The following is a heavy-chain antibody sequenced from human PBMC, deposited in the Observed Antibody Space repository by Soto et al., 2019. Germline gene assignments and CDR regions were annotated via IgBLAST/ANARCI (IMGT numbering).Heavy chain of an antibody. V-gene: IGHV1-24*01. D-gene: IGHD3-10*01. CDR3: ATDPVGSGSYLAQIYGMDV. CDR2: FDPEDGET. Sequence: ASVKVSCKVSGYTLTELSMHWVRQAPGKGLEWMGGFDPEDGETIYAQKFQGRVTMTEDTSTDTAYMELSSLRSEDTAVYYCATDPVGSGSYLAQIYGMDVWGQGTTVTVSS. J-gene: IGHJ6*02. CDR1: GYTLTELS.